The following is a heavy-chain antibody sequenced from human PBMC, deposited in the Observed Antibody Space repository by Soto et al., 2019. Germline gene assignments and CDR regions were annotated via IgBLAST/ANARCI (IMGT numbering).Heavy chain of an antibody. J-gene: IGHJ6*02. CDR3: ARSCTNGVCLSYYYYGMDV. CDR2: IDPSDSYT. CDR1: GYSFTSYW. D-gene: IGHD2-8*01. V-gene: IGHV5-10-1*01. Sequence: GESLKISCKGSGYSFTSYWISWVRQMPGKGLEWIGRIDPSDSYTNYSPSFQGHVTISADKSISTAYLQWSSLKASDTAMYYCARSCTNGVCLSYYYYGMDVWGQGTTVTVSS.